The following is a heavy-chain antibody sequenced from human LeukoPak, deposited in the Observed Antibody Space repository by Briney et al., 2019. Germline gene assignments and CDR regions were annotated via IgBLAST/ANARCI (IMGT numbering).Heavy chain of an antibody. CDR3: ARRGGDSSGNFDY. J-gene: IGHJ4*02. CDR2: IYYSGST. CDR1: GGSISSSSYY. D-gene: IGHD3-22*01. V-gene: IGHV4-39*07. Sequence: SETLSLTCTVSGGSISSSSYYWVWIRQPPGKGLEWIGSIYYSGSTYYNPSLKSRVTISVDTSMKQFSLRLSSVTAADTAVYYCARRGGDSSGNFDYWGQGTLVTVSS.